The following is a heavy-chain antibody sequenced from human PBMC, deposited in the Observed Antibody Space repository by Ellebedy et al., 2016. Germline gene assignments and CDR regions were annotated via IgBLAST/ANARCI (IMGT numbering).Heavy chain of an antibody. Sequence: ASVKVSCXVSGYTLTELSMHWVRQAPGKGLEWMGGFDPEDGETIYAQKLQGRVTMTTDTSTSTAYMELRSLRSDDTAVYYCARDTRMRYSSPKYWGQGTLVTVSS. V-gene: IGHV1-24*01. CDR3: ARDTRMRYSSPKY. D-gene: IGHD6-19*01. CDR2: FDPEDGET. J-gene: IGHJ4*02. CDR1: GYTLTELS.